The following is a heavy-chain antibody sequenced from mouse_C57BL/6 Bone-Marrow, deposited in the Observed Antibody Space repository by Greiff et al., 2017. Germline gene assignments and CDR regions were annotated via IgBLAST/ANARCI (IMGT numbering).Heavy chain of an antibody. V-gene: IGHV14-4*01. Sequence: VQLQQSGAELVRPGASVKLSCTASGFNIKDDYMHWVKQRPEQGLEWIGWIDPENGDTEYASKFQGKATITADTSSNTAYLQLSSLTSEDTAVYSCTTIYGCEDYFDYWGQGTTLTVSS. CDR3: TTIYGCEDYFDY. CDR2: IDPENGDT. CDR1: GFNIKDDY. J-gene: IGHJ2*01. D-gene: IGHD2-2*01.